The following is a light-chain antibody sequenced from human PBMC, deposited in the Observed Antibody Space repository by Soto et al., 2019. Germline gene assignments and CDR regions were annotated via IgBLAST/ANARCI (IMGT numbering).Light chain of an antibody. V-gene: IGKV1-9*01. Sequence: DIQLTQSPSFLSASVGDRVTITCRASQGISSYLAWYQQKPGKAPNLLIYAASTLQPGVPSRFSGSGSGTELTLTISSLQPEDFATYYCQQLNSYPITFGQGTRLEIK. CDR3: QQLNSYPIT. CDR2: AAS. CDR1: QGISSY. J-gene: IGKJ5*01.